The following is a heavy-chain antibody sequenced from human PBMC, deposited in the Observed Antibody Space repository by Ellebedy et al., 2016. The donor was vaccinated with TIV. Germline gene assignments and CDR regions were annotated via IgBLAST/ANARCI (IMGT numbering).Heavy chain of an antibody. V-gene: IGHV3-15*07. J-gene: IGHJ4*02. CDR1: GFTFSRYS. CDR3: SAVSRSSWLRVF. D-gene: IGHD6-13*01. Sequence: PGGSLRLSCTASGFTFSRYSMNWVRQTPGKGLEWVGRIKSNGDGGTTDYAAPVNGRFTISRDDSKTTLYLQMNSLKTEDTAVYYCSAVSRSSWLRVFWGQGTLVTVSS. CDR2: IKSNGDGGTT.